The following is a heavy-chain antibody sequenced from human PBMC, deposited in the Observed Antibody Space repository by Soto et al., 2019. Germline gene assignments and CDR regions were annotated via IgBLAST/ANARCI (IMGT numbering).Heavy chain of an antibody. V-gene: IGHV1-2*02. Sequence: GASVKVSCKASGYTFTGYYIHWVRQAPGQGLEWMGWINPNTGGTNYTQKFQGRVTMTRDTSISTAYMEMSKLRSDDTALYYCATAKYCISTSCYLDINWFDPWGQGTLVTVSS. CDR3: ATAKYCISTSCYLDINWFDP. D-gene: IGHD2-2*01. CDR2: INPNTGGT. CDR1: GYTFTGYY. J-gene: IGHJ5*02.